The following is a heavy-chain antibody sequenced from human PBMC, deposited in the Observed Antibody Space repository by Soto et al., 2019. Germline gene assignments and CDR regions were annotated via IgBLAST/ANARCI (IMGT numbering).Heavy chain of an antibody. CDR2: ISGSGRTI. CDR3: ARLPFPWGWFDP. Sequence: QVPLVESGRGLVKPGGSLRLSCAASGIVFSDYMSWVRQAPGKGLEWLSYISGSGRTIYSADSVKGRFAISRDNATNSLYLQMNNVRTEDTAVYYCARLPFPWGWFDPWGQGTLVTVSS. D-gene: IGHD3-16*01. J-gene: IGHJ5*02. V-gene: IGHV3-11*01. CDR1: GIVFSDY.